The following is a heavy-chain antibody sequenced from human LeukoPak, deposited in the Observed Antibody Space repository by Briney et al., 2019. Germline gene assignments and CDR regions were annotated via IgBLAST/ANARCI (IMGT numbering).Heavy chain of an antibody. CDR2: IYPGDSDT. V-gene: IGHV5-51*01. CDR3: ARPVRDSSSSDAFDI. D-gene: IGHD6-13*01. CDR1: GYSFTSYW. J-gene: IGHJ3*02. Sequence: GGSLKISCKGSGYSFTSYWIGWVRQMPGKGLEWMGIIYPGDSDTRYSPSFQGQVTISADKSISTAYLQWSSLKASDTAMYYCARPVRDSSSSDAFDIWGQGTMVTVSS.